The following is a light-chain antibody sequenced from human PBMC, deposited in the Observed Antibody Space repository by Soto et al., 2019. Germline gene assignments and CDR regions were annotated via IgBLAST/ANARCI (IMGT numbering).Light chain of an antibody. CDR1: QSVGSN. V-gene: IGKV3-11*01. CDR3: QQRSNWPT. CDR2: DAS. Sequence: EIVLTQSPATMSVSPGERATLSCRASQSVGSNLAWYQHKPGQAPRLLIYDASNRATGIPARFSGSGSGTDFTLTISSLEPEDFAVYYCQQRSNWPTFGQGTKVDIK. J-gene: IGKJ1*01.